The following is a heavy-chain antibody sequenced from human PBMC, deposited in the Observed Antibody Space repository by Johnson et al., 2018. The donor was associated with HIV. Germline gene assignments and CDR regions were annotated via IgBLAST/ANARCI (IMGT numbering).Heavy chain of an antibody. CDR2: IKQDGSEK. D-gene: IGHD3-9*01. J-gene: IGHJ3*02. V-gene: IGHV3-30*04. Sequence: QVQLVESGGGVVQPGRSLRLSCAASGFTFSDYAIHWVRQAPGKGLEWVANIKQDGSEKYYVDSVKGRFTISRDNSKNTLYLQMNSLRAEDTALYYCATVYYDILTGYYYDAFDIWGQGTMVTVSS. CDR3: ATVYYDILTGYYYDAFDI. CDR1: GFTFSDYA.